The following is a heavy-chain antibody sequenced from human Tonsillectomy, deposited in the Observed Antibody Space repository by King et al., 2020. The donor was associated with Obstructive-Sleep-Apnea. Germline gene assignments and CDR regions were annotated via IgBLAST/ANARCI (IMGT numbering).Heavy chain of an antibody. Sequence: VQLQESGPGLVKPSETLSLTCTVSGGSITTYYWSWIRQPPGKGLEWIGYIYYRGSTSYNPSLKSRVTLSLDTSKNQVSLRLTSMTAADTAMYYCARQDYDNTVNGYSNGFDTWGQGTLVTVSS. J-gene: IGHJ5*02. D-gene: IGHD3-22*01. CDR2: IYYRGST. CDR1: GGSITTYY. V-gene: IGHV4-59*01. CDR3: ARQDYDNTVNGYSNGFDT.